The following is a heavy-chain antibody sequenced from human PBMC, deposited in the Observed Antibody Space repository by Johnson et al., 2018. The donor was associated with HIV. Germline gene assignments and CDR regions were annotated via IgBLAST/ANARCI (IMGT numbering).Heavy chain of an antibody. V-gene: IGHV3-30*02. J-gene: IGHJ3*02. D-gene: IGHD1-26*01. CDR2: IRYDGSNK. CDR1: GFTFSSYG. CDR3: AKARGIVGATGAFDI. Sequence: QVQVVESGGGVVQPGGSLRLSCAASGFTFSSYGMHWVRQAPGKGLEWVAFIRYDGSNKYYADSVKGRFTISRDNSKNTLYLQMNSLRAEDTAVYYCAKARGIVGATGAFDIWGQGTMVTVSS.